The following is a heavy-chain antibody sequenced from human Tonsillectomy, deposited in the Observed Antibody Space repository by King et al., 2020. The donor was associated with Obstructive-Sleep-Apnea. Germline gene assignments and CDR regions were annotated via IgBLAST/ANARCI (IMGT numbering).Heavy chain of an antibody. V-gene: IGHV3-7*01. CDR2: INQDGSEK. CDR3: ARGRGVDY. CDR1: GFTFSNYW. J-gene: IGHJ4*02. D-gene: IGHD3-10*01. Sequence: VQLVESGGGLVQPGGSLRLSCAASGFTFSNYWMSWVRQAPGKGLEWVANINQDGSEKYYVDSVKGRFTISRDNAKNSLYLQMNFLRAEDTAVYHCARGRGVDYWGQGTLVTVSS.